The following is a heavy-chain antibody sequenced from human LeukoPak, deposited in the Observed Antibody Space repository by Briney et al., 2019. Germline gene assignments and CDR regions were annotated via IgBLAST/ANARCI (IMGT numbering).Heavy chain of an antibody. V-gene: IGHV4-61*02. CDR1: GGSISSGSYY. CDR3: ARVVVPASYNWFDP. Sequence: SQTLSLTCTVSGGSISSGSYYWSRIRQPAGKGLEWIGRIYTSGSTNYNPSLKSRVTISVDTSKNQFSLKLSSVTAADTAVYYCARVVVPASYNWFDPWGQGTLVTVSS. J-gene: IGHJ5*02. D-gene: IGHD2-2*01. CDR2: IYTSGST.